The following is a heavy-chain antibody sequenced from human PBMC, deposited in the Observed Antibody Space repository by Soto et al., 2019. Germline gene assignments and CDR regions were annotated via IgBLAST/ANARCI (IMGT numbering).Heavy chain of an antibody. J-gene: IGHJ4*02. CDR2: IYSSGNT. V-gene: IGHV4-31*03. Sequence: QVQLQESGPGLVKPSQTLSLTCTVSGGSISSEGYYWTWIRQHPGKGLEWIGYIYSSGNTYSNPSLKSRVSISMDTSRNEFSLKLTSLTAADTAIYFCARGSVAGLLRDAWGQEMLVTVSS. D-gene: IGHD2-15*01. CDR3: ARGSVAGLLRDA. CDR1: GGSISSEGYY.